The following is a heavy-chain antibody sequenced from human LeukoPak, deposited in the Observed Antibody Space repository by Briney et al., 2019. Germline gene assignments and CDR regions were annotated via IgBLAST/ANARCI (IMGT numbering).Heavy chain of an antibody. Sequence: PSETLSLTCTVSGGSISSYYWSWIRQPPGKGLEWIGYIYYSGSTNYNPSPKSRVTISVDTSKNQFSLKLSSVTAADTAVYYCARLDYGDYLDYWGQGTLVTVSS. V-gene: IGHV4-59*08. CDR1: GGSISSYY. J-gene: IGHJ4*02. CDR3: ARLDYGDYLDY. D-gene: IGHD4-17*01. CDR2: IYYSGST.